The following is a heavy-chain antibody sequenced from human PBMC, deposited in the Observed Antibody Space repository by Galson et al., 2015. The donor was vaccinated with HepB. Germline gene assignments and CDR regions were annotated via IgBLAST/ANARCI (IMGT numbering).Heavy chain of an antibody. Sequence: SLRLSCAASGFTFSSYSMNWVRQAPGKGLEWVSCISSSSSTIYYADSVKGRFTISRDNAKNSLYLQMNSLRDEDTAVYYCARVPWISTAYYFDYWGQGTLVTVSS. D-gene: IGHD2-2*03. CDR3: ARVPWISTAYYFDY. CDR1: GFTFSSYS. V-gene: IGHV3-48*02. CDR2: ISSSSSTI. J-gene: IGHJ4*02.